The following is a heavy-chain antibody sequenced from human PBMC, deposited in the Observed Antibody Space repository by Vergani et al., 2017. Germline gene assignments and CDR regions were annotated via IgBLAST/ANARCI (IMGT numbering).Heavy chain of an antibody. V-gene: IGHV1-69*18. Sequence: QVQLVQSGAEVGKPGASVKVSCKASGGTFSSYAISWVRQAPGQGLEWMGRIIPIFGTANYAQKFQGRVTITADESTSTAYMELSSLRSEDTAVYYCARFGSSSWGRWYGMDVWGQGTTVTVSS. J-gene: IGHJ6*02. D-gene: IGHD6-13*01. CDR1: GGTFSSYA. CDR3: ARFGSSSWGRWYGMDV. CDR2: IIPIFGTA.